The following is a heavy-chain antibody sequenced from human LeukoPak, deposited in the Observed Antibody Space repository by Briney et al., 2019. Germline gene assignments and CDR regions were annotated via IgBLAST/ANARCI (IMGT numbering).Heavy chain of an antibody. CDR2: ISAYNGNT. V-gene: IGHV1-18*01. J-gene: IGHJ4*02. CDR1: GYTFTSYG. Sequence: GASVKVSCKASGYTFTSYGISWVRQAPGQGLEWMGWISAYNGNTNYAQKLQGRVTMTRDTSTSTAYMELSSLRSEDTAVYYCARVTYYHILTGSYSGGDFDHWGQGTLVTVSS. CDR3: ARVTYYHILTGSYSGGDFDH. D-gene: IGHD3-9*01.